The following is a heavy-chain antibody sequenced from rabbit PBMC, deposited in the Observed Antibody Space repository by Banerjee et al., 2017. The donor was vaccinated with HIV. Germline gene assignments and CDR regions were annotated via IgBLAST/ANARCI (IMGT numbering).Heavy chain of an antibody. J-gene: IGHJ6*01. Sequence: EESGGGLVQPEGSLTLTCTASVFSFSGSYWICWVRQAPGKGLEWIGCIYADNSDSTYYASWAKGRFTISKTSSTTVTLQMTSLTAADTATYFCARGDSSDYYGMDLWGQGTLVTVS. D-gene: IGHD4-1*01. V-gene: IGHV1S45*01. CDR1: VFSFSGSYW. CDR2: IYADNSDST. CDR3: ARGDSSDYYGMDL.